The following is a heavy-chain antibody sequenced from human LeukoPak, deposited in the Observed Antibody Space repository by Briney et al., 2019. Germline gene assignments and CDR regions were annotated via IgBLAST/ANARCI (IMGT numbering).Heavy chain of an antibody. CDR1: GYTFTSYN. J-gene: IGHJ4*02. CDR3: ARDSVSDPTVTTVDY. D-gene: IGHD4-17*01. V-gene: IGHV1-18*01. Sequence: GASVKVSCKASGYTFTSYNISWVRQAPGQGLEWMGWISAYNGNTNYAQKLQGTVPMTTDTSTSTAYMELRSLRSDDTAVYYCARDSVSDPTVTTVDYWGQGTLVTVSS. CDR2: ISAYNGNT.